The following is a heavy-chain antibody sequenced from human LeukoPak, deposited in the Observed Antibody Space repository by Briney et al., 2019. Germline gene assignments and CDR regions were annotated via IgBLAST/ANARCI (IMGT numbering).Heavy chain of an antibody. D-gene: IGHD6-6*01. V-gene: IGHV1-8*01. CDR1: GYTFSSYD. J-gene: IGHJ4*02. Sequence: ASVKVSCKASGYTFSSYDITWVRQASGQGLEWMGWMNPNNGHTGYSQKFQGRVTMTRDTSISTAYMELSSLRSEDTAVYYCARVFMAARQGFDYWGQGTLVTVSS. CDR3: ARVFMAARQGFDY. CDR2: MNPNNGHT.